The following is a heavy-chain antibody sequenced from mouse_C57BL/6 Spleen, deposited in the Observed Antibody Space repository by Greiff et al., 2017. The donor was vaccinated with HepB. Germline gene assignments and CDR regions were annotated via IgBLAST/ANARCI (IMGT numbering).Heavy chain of an antibody. J-gene: IGHJ3*01. V-gene: IGHV3-6*01. CDR2: ISYDGSN. Sequence: EVKLMESGPGLVKPSQSLSLTCSVTGYSITSGYYWNWIRQFPGNKLEWMGYISYDGSNNYNPSLKNRISITRDTSKNQFFLKLNSVTTEDTATYYCAREEFAYWGQGTLVTVSA. CDR1: GYSITSGYY. CDR3: AREEFAY.